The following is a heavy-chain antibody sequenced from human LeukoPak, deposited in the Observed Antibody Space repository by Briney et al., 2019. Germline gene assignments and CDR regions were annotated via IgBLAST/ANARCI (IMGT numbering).Heavy chain of an antibody. CDR2: IYYSGST. J-gene: IGHJ5*02. D-gene: IGHD2-15*01. CDR3: ARALRVAATRGVANWFDP. CDR1: GGSIGSGGYY. Sequence: SQTLSLTCTVSGGSIGSGGYYWSWIRQHPGKGLEWIGYIYYSGSTYYNPSLKSRVTISVDTSKNQFSLKLSSVTAADTAVYYCARALRVAATRGVANWFDPWGQGTLVTVSS. V-gene: IGHV4-31*03.